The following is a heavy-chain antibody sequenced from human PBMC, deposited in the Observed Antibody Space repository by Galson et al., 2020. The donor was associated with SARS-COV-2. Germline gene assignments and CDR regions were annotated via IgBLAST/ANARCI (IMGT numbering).Heavy chain of an antibody. Sequence: SETLSLTCTVSGGSISSYYWSWIRQPAGKGLEWIGRIYTSGSTNYKPSLKSRVTMSVDTSKNQFSLKLSSVTAADTAVYYCARVSSSWYPPDAFDIWGQGTMVTVSS. D-gene: IGHD6-13*01. CDR3: ARVSSSWYPPDAFDI. J-gene: IGHJ3*02. CDR2: IYTSGST. V-gene: IGHV4-4*07. CDR1: GGSISSYY.